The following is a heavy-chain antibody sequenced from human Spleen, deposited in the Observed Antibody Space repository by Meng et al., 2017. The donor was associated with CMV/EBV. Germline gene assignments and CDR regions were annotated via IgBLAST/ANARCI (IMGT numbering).Heavy chain of an antibody. Sequence: SVKVSCKASGGTFNSYAIAWVRQAPGQGPEWMGGIKPIIGTTTYAQKFQGRVTITTDESTSTTYMDLRSLTSEDTAVYYCAGGQPWFQYWGQGTLVTVSS. J-gene: IGHJ4*02. D-gene: IGHD3-22*01. CDR3: AGGQPWFQY. CDR2: IKPIIGTT. V-gene: IGHV1-69*05. CDR1: GGTFNSYA.